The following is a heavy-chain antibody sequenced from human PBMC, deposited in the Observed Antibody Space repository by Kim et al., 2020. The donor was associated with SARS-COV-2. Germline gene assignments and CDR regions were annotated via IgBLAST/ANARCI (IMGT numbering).Heavy chain of an antibody. CDR3: ARRGYSTWYFDL. J-gene: IGHJ2*01. D-gene: IGHD6-13*01. V-gene: IGHV4-39*01. CDR1: GGSISSSDYY. Sequence: SETLSLTCTVSGGSISSSDYYWGWIRQSPGKGLEWIGSVYYSGSTSYNPSLKRRVTISVHTSRNQVSLKLSSVTAADTAVYYCARRGYSTWYFDLWGRGTLVTVSS. CDR2: VYYSGST.